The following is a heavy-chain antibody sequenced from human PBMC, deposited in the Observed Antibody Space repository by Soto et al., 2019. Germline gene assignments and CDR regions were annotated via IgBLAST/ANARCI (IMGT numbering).Heavy chain of an antibody. CDR1: GYTFTSYG. CDR2: ISAYNGNT. CDR3: ARGYFDSPNYYYMDV. J-gene: IGHJ6*03. D-gene: IGHD3-9*01. V-gene: IGHV1-18*01. Sequence: GYTFTSYGISWVRQAPGQGLEWMGWISAYNGNTNYAQKLQGRVTMTTDTSTSTAYMELRSLRSDDTAVYYCARGYFDSPNYYYMDVWGKGTTVTVSS.